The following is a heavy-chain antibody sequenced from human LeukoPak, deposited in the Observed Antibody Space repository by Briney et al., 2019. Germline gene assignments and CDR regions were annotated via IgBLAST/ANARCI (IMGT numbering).Heavy chain of an antibody. CDR2: IRYDGSNK. CDR3: AKDGWDVVVIAICYYFDY. CDR1: GFNFSSYG. J-gene: IGHJ4*02. V-gene: IGHV3-30*02. D-gene: IGHD2-21*01. Sequence: GGSLRLSCAASGFNFSSYGMHWVRQAPGKGLEWVAFIRYDGSNKYYADSVKGRFTISRDNSKNTLYLQMNSLRAEDTAVYYCAKDGWDVVVIAICYYFDYWGQGTLVTVSS.